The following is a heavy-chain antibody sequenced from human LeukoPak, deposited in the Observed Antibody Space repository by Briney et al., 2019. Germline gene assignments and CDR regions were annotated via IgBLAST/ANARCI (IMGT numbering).Heavy chain of an antibody. V-gene: IGHV4-59*01. CDR2: IYYSGST. CDR3: ARALPIYSYYFDY. Sequence: PSQTLSLTCTVSGGSISSYYWSWIRQPPGKGLEWIGYIYYSGSTNYNPSLKSRVTISVDTSKNQFSLKLSSVTAADTAVYYCARALPIYSYYFDYWGQGTLVTVSS. D-gene: IGHD5-12*01. J-gene: IGHJ4*02. CDR1: GGSISSYY.